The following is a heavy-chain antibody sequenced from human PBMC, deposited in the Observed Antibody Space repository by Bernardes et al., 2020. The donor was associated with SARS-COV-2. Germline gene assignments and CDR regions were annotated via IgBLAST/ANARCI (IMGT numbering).Heavy chain of an antibody. J-gene: IGHJ4*02. CDR3: AGRDYPQGGDY. CDR1: GFSVSTKY. Sequence: GGSLRLSCAVSGFSVSTKYMTWVRQAPGKGLEWVSIIYVGGSRYHADSVKGRFTISRDNSKNSLFLQMNSLRADDTAVYYCAGRDYPQGGDYWGQGTLVTVAS. D-gene: IGHD3-10*01. V-gene: IGHV3-53*01. CDR2: IYVGGSR.